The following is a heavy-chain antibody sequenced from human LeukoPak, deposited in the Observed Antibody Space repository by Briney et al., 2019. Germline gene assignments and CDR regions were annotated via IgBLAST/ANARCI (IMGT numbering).Heavy chain of an antibody. D-gene: IGHD1-14*01. V-gene: IGHV1-69*06. J-gene: IGHJ6*03. CDR2: IIPIFGTA. Sequence: SVKVSCKASGGTFSSYAISWVRQAPGQGLEWMGGIIPIFGTANYAQKFQGRVTITADKSTSTAYMELSSLRSEDTAVYYCARGTRTASAYYYYMDVWGKGTTVTVSS. CDR1: GGTFSSYA. CDR3: ARGTRTASAYYYYMDV.